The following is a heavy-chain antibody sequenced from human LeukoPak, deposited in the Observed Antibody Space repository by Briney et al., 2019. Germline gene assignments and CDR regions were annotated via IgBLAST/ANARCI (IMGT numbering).Heavy chain of an antibody. CDR2: ISSSGNTI. CDR3: ARGMKVRNYYYYYYYMDV. V-gene: IGHV3-11*01. CDR1: GFTSSDYY. D-gene: IGHD2-2*01. Sequence: MTGGSLRLSCAASGFTSSDYYMSWIRQAPGKGLEWVSYISSSGNTIYYTDSVKGRFTISRDNAKNSLYLQMNSLRAEDTAVYYCARGMKVRNYYYYYYYMDVWGKGTTVTVSS. J-gene: IGHJ6*03.